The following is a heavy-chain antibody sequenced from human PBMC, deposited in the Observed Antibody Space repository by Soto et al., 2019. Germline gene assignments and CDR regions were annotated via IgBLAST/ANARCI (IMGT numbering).Heavy chain of an antibody. Sequence: EVQLLESGGDLVQPGGSQRLSCAASGFTFSDYSMSWVRQAPGKGLEWVSGISGSGESRYYADSVKGRFTISRDNSKNTLYLQMNSLRADDTAVYCCARSLGDRWNNYYFLHWGQGTLVTVSS. J-gene: IGHJ4*02. D-gene: IGHD1-1*01. CDR2: ISGSGESR. CDR3: ARSLGDRWNNYYFLH. CDR1: GFTFSDYS. V-gene: IGHV3-23*01.